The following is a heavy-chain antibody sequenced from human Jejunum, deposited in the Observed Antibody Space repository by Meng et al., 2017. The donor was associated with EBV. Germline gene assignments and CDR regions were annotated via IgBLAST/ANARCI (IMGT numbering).Heavy chain of an antibody. Sequence: HGPLRGSVPGRGALAGTLSLPSRGSGASMPGTNWWSWVRPPPGKGLEWIAEIWHGGNTNYNSALKSRVTISVDKSNNQFSLKLASVTAADTAVYFCARGNAYNVPSFDYWGQGTLVTVSS. D-gene: IGHD5-24*01. CDR2: IWHGGNT. V-gene: IGHV4-4*01. CDR3: ARGNAYNVPSFDY. J-gene: IGHJ4*02. CDR1: GASMPGTNW.